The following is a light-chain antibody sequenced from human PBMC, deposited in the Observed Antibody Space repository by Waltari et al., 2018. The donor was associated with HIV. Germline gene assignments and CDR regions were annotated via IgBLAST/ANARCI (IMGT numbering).Light chain of an antibody. V-gene: IGLV1-44*01. J-gene: IGLJ2*01. Sequence: QSVLTQPPSASGTPGQRVTISCSGSSSNIGSNTVRWYQQLPGTAPKLLSYKNKERPSGVPDRFSGSTSGTSASLAISGLQSESEADYYCAAWDDSLNGVVFGGGTKLTVL. CDR1: SSNIGSNT. CDR3: AAWDDSLNGVV. CDR2: KNK.